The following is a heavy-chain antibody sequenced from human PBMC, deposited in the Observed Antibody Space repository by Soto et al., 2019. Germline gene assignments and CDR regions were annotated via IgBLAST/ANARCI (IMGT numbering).Heavy chain of an antibody. CDR2: ISWNSGSI. CDR3: AKGWFGELLTFDY. J-gene: IGHJ4*02. Sequence: GGSLRLSCAASGFTFDDYAMHWVRQAPGKGLEWVSGISWNSGSIGYADSVKGRFTISRDNAKNSLYLQMNSLRAEDTALYYCAKGWFGELLTFDYWGQGTLVTVSS. D-gene: IGHD3-10*01. V-gene: IGHV3-9*01. CDR1: GFTFDDYA.